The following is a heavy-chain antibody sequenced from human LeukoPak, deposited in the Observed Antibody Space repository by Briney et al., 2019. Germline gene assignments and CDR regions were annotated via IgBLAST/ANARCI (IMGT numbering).Heavy chain of an antibody. CDR2: IYTSGST. Sequence: SETLSLTCTVSGGSISSYCWSWIRQPAGKGLEWIGRIYTSGSTNYNPSLKSRVTMSVDTSKNQFSLKLSSVTAADTAVYYCARDVHMGLGELSLFDYWGQGTLVTVSS. J-gene: IGHJ4*02. D-gene: IGHD3-16*02. V-gene: IGHV4-4*07. CDR3: ARDVHMGLGELSLFDY. CDR1: GGSISSYC.